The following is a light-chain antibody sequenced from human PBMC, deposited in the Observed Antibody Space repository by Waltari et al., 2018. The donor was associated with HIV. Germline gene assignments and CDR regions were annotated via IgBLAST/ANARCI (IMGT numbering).Light chain of an antibody. V-gene: IGKV1-39*01. Sequence: DVQMTQSPSSLAASVGDSVTITRLASQYVTNYLTWFQQKPGEAPRLLIYAAYTLQPGVPQRFKGIAAGTEFTLAITNLQPEDYATYYCQQTYTSPPTFGPGTKVDI. CDR2: AAY. J-gene: IGKJ3*01. CDR3: QQTYTSPPT. CDR1: QYVTNY.